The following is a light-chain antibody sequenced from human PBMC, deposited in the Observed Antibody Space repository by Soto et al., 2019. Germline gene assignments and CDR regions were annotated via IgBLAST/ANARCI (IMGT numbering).Light chain of an antibody. V-gene: IGKV3-15*01. Sequence: ETVMTQSPATLSVSPGERATLSCRASQSVGTKLAWYQHKPGQAPRLLIYDASTRATGIPARFSGSGSGTEFTPTSSSLQSEDFVVYFCQQYYNWYTYGQGTKLEIK. CDR2: DAS. CDR3: QQYYNWYT. CDR1: QSVGTK. J-gene: IGKJ2*01.